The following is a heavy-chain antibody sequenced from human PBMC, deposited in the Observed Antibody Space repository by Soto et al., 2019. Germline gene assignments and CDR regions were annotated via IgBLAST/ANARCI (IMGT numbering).Heavy chain of an antibody. CDR1: GGIFHGYG. Sequence: QEQLVESGGGVVQPGTSLRLSCAVPGGIFHGYGMHWVRQAPSKGLEWVAIIRFDGSNEEYADSVKGRFTISRDNSKNTLYLQMNTLGAEDTAVSFCARDGIGGTVFRGYLDYWGRGTVVTVSS. J-gene: IGHJ4*02. V-gene: IGHV3-33*01. D-gene: IGHD1-7*01. CDR2: IRFDGSNE. CDR3: ARDGIGGTVFRGYLDY.